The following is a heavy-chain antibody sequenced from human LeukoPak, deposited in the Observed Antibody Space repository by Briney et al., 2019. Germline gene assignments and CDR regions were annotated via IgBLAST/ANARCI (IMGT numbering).Heavy chain of an antibody. CDR2: IYYSGST. J-gene: IGHJ6*02. D-gene: IGHD5-18*01. Sequence: PQTLSLTCTVSGGSISSGGYYWSWIRQHPGKGLEWIGYIYYSGSTYYNPSLKSRVTISVDTSKNQFSLKLSSVTAADTAVYYCARGGYSYGYYYYYGMDVWGQGTTVTVSS. CDR3: ARGGYSYGYYYYYGMDV. CDR1: GGSISSGGYY. V-gene: IGHV4-31*03.